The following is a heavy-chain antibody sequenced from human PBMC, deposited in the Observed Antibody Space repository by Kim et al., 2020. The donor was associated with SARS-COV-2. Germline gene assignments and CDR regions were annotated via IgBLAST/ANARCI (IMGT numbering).Heavy chain of an antibody. V-gene: IGHV3-30*04. CDR3: ARDGLGDNISADYFHY. CDR1: GFTLRAYA. Sequence: GGSLRLSCAASGFTLRAYALHWVRQPPGKGLEWLAAISYDGSRYSYAESVKGRFTMSRDNSKNTLYLQMKSLRPDDSAVYFCARDGLGDNISADYFHY. D-gene: IGHD3-16*01. CDR2: ISYDGSRY. J-gene: IGHJ4*01.